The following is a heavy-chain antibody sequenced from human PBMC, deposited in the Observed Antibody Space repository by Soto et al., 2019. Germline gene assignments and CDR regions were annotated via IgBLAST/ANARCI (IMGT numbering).Heavy chain of an antibody. CDR3: ARVLVGCGGDYSCRDAFDI. J-gene: IGHJ3*02. V-gene: IGHV4-34*01. CDR2: INHSGST. CDR1: GGSFSGYY. Sequence: PSETLSLTCAVYGGSFSGYYWSWIRQPPGKGLEWIGEINHSGSTNYNPSLKSRVTISVDTSKNQFSLKLSSVTAADTAVYYCARVLVGCGGDYSCRDAFDIWGQATMVTVSS. D-gene: IGHD2-21*02.